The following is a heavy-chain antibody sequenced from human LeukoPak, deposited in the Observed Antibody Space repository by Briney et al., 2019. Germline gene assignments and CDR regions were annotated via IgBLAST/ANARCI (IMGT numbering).Heavy chain of an antibody. CDR2: IKQDGSEK. V-gene: IGHV3-7*01. J-gene: IGHJ4*02. D-gene: IGHD1-7*01. CDR3: ARGYWSGNWNWCYFDY. CDR1: EFTFGDFA. Sequence: PGGSLRLSCTAPEFTFGDFAISWVRQAPGKGLEWVANIKQDGSEKYYVDSVKGRFTISRDNAKNSLYLQMNSLRAEDTAVYYCARGYWSGNWNWCYFDYWGQGTLVTVSS.